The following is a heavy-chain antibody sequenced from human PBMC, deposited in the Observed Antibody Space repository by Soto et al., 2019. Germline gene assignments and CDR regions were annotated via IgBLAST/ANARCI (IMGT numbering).Heavy chain of an antibody. D-gene: IGHD3-3*01. CDR3: ARDGPHITIFGYGDY. J-gene: IGHJ4*02. V-gene: IGHV3-20*04. Sequence: PVLSLRDSCGAAEFTSDDYGMSRVHKNPGKGLEWVSGINWNGGSTGYADSVKGRFTISRDNFKNTLYLQMSSLRTDDTAVYYCARDGPHITIFGYGDYWGQGNLVTVSS. CDR1: EFTSDDYG. CDR2: INWNGGST.